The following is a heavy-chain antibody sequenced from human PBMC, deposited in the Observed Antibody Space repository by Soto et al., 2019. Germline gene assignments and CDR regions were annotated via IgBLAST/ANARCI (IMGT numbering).Heavy chain of an antibody. V-gene: IGHV5-51*01. CDR2: IYPSDSDT. J-gene: IGHJ5*02. Sequence: PGESLKISCKASGYSFSDYWIGWVRQMPGRGLEWMGIIYPSDSDTRYSASFQGQVTISADKSISTTFLQWSSLKASDTAMYYCARPGQYCGTSTCRFDTWGQGTLVTVYS. D-gene: IGHD2-21*01. CDR1: GYSFSDYW. CDR3: ARPGQYCGTSTCRFDT.